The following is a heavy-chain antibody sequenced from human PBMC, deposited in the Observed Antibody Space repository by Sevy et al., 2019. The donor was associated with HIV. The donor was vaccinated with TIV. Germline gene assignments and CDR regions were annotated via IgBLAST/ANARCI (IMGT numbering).Heavy chain of an antibody. Sequence: SLSLTCTVSGGSISSGDSSWSWIRQHPGKGLEWIGYIHYSGSPYYNPSLKSRVTLSVDTSKNQFSLKLTSVTAADTAVYYCAREMEGSGTYGMDVWGQGTTVTVSS. V-gene: IGHV4-31*03. J-gene: IGHJ6*02. CDR2: IHYSGSP. CDR3: AREMEGSGTYGMDV. D-gene: IGHD3-10*01. CDR1: GGSISSGDSS.